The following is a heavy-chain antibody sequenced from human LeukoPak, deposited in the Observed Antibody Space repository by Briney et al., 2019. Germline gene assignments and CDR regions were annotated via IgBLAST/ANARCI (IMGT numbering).Heavy chain of an antibody. J-gene: IGHJ5*02. CDR2: INHSGST. CDR1: GGSFSGYY. V-gene: IGHV4-34*01. D-gene: IGHD1-14*01. Sequence: SETLSLTCAVYGGSFSGYYWSWIRQPPGKGLEWIGEINHSGSTNYNPSLKSRVTISVDTSKNQFSLKLSSVTAADTAVYYCAGLIRPGWFDPWGQGTLVTVSS. CDR3: AGLIRPGWFDP.